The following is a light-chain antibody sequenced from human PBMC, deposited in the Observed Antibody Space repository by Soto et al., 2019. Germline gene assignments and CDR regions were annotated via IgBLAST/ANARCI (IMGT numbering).Light chain of an antibody. V-gene: IGKV3-20*01. CDR1: QSVSSSY. Sequence: DTVLTQSPGTLSLSPGERATLSCRASQSVSSSYLAWYQQKPGQAPRLLIYGASSRATGIPDRFSGSGSGTDFTLTISRLEPEDFAVYYCQQCGSSPITFGQGTRLEIK. J-gene: IGKJ5*01. CDR2: GAS. CDR3: QQCGSSPIT.